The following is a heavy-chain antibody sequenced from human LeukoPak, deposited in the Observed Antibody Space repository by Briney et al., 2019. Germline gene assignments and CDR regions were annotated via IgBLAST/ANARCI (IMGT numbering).Heavy chain of an antibody. CDR3: ARDPSTYYYDSSGSRYYYYYMDV. D-gene: IGHD3-22*01. CDR2: ISSSSSTI. V-gene: IGHV3-48*01. Sequence: GGSLRLSCAASEFTFSGYSMNWVRQAPGKGLEWVSYISSSSSTIYYADSVKGRFTISRDNAKNSPYLQMNSLRAEDTAVYYCARDPSTYYYDSSGSRYYYYYMDVWGKGTTVTVSS. CDR1: EFTFSGYS. J-gene: IGHJ6*03.